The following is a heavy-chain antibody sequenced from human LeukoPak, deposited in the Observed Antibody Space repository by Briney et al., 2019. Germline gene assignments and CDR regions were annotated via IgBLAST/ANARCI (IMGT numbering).Heavy chain of an antibody. CDR2: IYNSGST. J-gene: IGHJ4*02. Sequence: SQTLSLTCTVSGGSLSSGGHSWSWIRQHPGKGLEWIGYIYNSGSTHYNPSLKSRGTISVDTSKNQFSLKLSSVAAADTAVYYCARDRGYYFDYWGQGTLVTVST. V-gene: IGHV4-31*03. CDR1: GGSLSSGGHS. CDR3: ARDRGYYFDY. D-gene: IGHD3-10*01.